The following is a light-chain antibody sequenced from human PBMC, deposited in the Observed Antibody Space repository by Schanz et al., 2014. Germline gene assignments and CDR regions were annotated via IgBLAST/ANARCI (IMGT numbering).Light chain of an antibody. J-gene: IGKJ1*01. CDR1: QSISTW. CDR3: QKYDRAPWT. V-gene: IGKV1-5*03. Sequence: DIQMTQSPSTLSASVGDRVTITCRASQSISTWLAWYQQKPGKAPKLLIYKASSLEGGVPSRFSGSGSGTEFTLTVSSLQPEDVATYYCQKYDRAPWTFGQGTRVEIK. CDR2: KAS.